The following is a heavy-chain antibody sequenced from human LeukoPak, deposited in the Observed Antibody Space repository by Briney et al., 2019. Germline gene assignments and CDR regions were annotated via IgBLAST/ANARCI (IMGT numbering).Heavy chain of an antibody. Sequence: SETLSLTCTVSGGSVSSDYWSWIRQPPGKGLEWIGYIYHTGNSDHNPSLKSRATISLDTSKNQFSLKLTSVTAADTAVYFCARHPFSSPFDYWGQGTLVTVSS. J-gene: IGHJ4*02. D-gene: IGHD2/OR15-2a*01. CDR2: IYHTGNS. CDR3: ARHPFSSPFDY. CDR1: GGSVSSDY. V-gene: IGHV4-59*08.